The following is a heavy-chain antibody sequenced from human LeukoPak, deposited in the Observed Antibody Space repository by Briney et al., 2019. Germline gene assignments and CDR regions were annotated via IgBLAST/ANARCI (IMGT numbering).Heavy chain of an antibody. Sequence: GGSLRLSCAASGFTFSSYGMHWVRQAPGKGLEWVGVISFDGNNKYYADSVKGRLTISRDNSKNTLYLQMNTLRTEDTAVYYCAREDITTYYDYWGQGTLVTVSS. V-gene: IGHV3-30*03. J-gene: IGHJ4*02. CDR2: ISFDGNNK. D-gene: IGHD3-3*01. CDR3: AREDITTYYDY. CDR1: GFTFSSYG.